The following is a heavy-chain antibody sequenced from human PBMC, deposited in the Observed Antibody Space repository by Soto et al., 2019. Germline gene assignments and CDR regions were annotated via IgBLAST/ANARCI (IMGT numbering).Heavy chain of an antibody. CDR3: ARMYYYGSGSYPLVAFDI. J-gene: IGHJ3*02. Sequence: QVQLVQSGAEVKKPGASVKVSCKASGYTFTSYDINWVRQATGQGLEWMGWMNPNSGNTGYAQKFQGRVTMTRNTSISTAYMELSSLRSEDTAVYYCARMYYYGSGSYPLVAFDIWGQGTMVTVSS. CDR1: GYTFTSYD. V-gene: IGHV1-8*01. D-gene: IGHD3-10*01. CDR2: MNPNSGNT.